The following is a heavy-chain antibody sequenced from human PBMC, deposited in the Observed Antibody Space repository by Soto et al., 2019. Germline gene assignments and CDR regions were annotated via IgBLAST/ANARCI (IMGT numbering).Heavy chain of an antibody. V-gene: IGHV3-15*01. J-gene: IGHJ4*02. CDR1: W. CDR2: IKSKTDGGTT. Sequence: WMSWVRQAPGKGLEWVGRIKSKTDGGTTDYAAPVKGRFTISRDDSKNTLYLQMNSLKTEDTAVYYCTTSIYDSSGYWAYWGQGTLVTVSS. CDR3: TTSIYDSSGYWAY. D-gene: IGHD3-22*01.